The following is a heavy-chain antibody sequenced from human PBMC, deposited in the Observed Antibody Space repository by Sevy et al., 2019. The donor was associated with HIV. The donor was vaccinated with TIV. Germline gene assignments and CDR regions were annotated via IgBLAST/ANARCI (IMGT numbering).Heavy chain of an antibody. D-gene: IGHD3-22*01. Sequence: GGSLRLSCAASGFTVSSNYMSWVRQAPGKGLEWVSVIYSGGSTYYADSVKGRFTISRDNSKNKLYLQMNSLGAEDTAVYYCARGWGDRSGYYPLDYWGQGTLVTVSS. CDR1: GFTVSSNY. V-gene: IGHV3-66*01. CDR2: IYSGGST. CDR3: ARGWGDRSGYYPLDY. J-gene: IGHJ4*02.